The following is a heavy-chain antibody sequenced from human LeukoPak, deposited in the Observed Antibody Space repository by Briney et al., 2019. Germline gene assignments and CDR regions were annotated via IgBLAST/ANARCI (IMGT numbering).Heavy chain of an antibody. J-gene: IGHJ4*02. V-gene: IGHV3-48*02. D-gene: IGHD2/OR15-2a*01. CDR2: VSASGSAT. CDR3: ARISGLGAREYLDH. Sequence: GGSLRLSCAASGFTFSSYTMNWVRQAPGKGLEWVSYVSASGSATYYGDSVKGRFTISRDNAKNSVYMQMNSLRDEDTAVYYCARISGLGAREYLDHWGQGTLVAVSS. CDR1: GFTFSSYT.